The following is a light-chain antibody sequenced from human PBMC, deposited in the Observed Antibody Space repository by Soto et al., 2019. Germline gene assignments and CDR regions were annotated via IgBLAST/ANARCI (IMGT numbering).Light chain of an antibody. CDR1: QGISSY. Sequence: AIRMTQSPSSFSASTGARVTTTCRASQGISSYLAWYQQKPGKAPKLLIYAASTLQSGVPSRFSGSGSGTDFTLTISCLQSEDFATYYCQQYYSYPRTFGQGTKVDI. CDR2: AAS. J-gene: IGKJ1*01. CDR3: QQYYSYPRT. V-gene: IGKV1-8*01.